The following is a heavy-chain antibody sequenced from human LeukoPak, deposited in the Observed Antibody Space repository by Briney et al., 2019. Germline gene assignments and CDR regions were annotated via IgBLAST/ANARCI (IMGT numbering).Heavy chain of an antibody. J-gene: IGHJ6*02. CDR1: GGSFSGYY. V-gene: IGHV4-34*01. Sequence: SETLSLTCAVYGGSFSGYYWSWIRQPPGKGLEWIGEINHSGSTDYNPSLKSRLTMSLDMSKNQISLELTSVTAADTAMYYCSRGLVYSSGYDYGSDVWGQGTTVTVSS. D-gene: IGHD2-21*01. CDR3: SRGLVYSSGYDYGSDV. CDR2: INHSGST.